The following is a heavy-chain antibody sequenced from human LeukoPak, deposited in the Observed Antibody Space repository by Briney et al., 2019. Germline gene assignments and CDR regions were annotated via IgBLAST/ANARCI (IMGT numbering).Heavy chain of an antibody. CDR3: ARLSSGWYYNN. CDR1: GGSFSGYY. D-gene: IGHD6-19*01. J-gene: IGHJ4*02. V-gene: IGHV4-34*01. Sequence: SETLSLTCAVYGGSFSGYYWSWIRQPPGKGLEWIGEINHSGSTNYNPSLKSRVTISVDTSKNQFSLKLSSVTAADTAVYYCARLSSGWYYNNWGQGTLVTVSS. CDR2: INHSGST.